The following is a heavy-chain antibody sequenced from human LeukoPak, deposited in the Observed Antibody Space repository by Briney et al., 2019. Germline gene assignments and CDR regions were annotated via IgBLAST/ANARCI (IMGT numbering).Heavy chain of an antibody. CDR3: ARPAKRWLQSPSGY. D-gene: IGHD5-24*01. CDR1: GYTFTSYD. CDR2: MNPNSGNT. J-gene: IGHJ4*02. Sequence: ASVKVFCKASGYTFTSYDINWVRQATGQGLEWMGWMNPNSGNTGYAQKFQGRVTMTRNTSISTAYMELSSLRSEDTAVYYCARPAKRWLQSPSGYWGQGTLVTVSS. V-gene: IGHV1-8*01.